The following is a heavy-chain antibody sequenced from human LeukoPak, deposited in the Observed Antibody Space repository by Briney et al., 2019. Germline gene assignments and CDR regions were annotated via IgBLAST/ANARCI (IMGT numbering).Heavy chain of an antibody. Sequence: GASVKVSCKASGYTFTSYYMHWVRQAPGQGLEWMGWISAYNGNTNYAQKFQGRVTMTTDTSTSTAYMELRSLRSDDTAVYYCARGFGELLYFNEGFDCWGQGTLVTVSS. V-gene: IGHV1-18*04. CDR2: ISAYNGNT. D-gene: IGHD3-10*01. CDR1: GYTFTSYY. J-gene: IGHJ4*02. CDR3: ARGFGELLYFNEGFDC.